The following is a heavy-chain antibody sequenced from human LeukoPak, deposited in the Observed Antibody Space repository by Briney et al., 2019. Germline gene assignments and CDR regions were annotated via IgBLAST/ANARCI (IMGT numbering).Heavy chain of an antibody. CDR1: GGSISSSSYY. D-gene: IGHD6-13*01. CDR3: ARHKREQQLVKSPTHWFDP. CDR2: IYYSGST. V-gene: IGHV4-39*01. J-gene: IGHJ5*02. Sequence: PSETLSLTCTVSGGSISSSSYYWGWIRQPPGKGLEWIGSIYYSGSTYYNPSLKSRVTISVDTSKNQFSLKLSSVTVADTAVYYCARHKREQQLVKSPTHWFDPWGQGTLVTVSS.